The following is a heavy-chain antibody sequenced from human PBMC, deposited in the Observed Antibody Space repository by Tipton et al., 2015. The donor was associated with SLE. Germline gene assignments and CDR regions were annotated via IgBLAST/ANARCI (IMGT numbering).Heavy chain of an antibody. V-gene: IGHV3-30*04. CDR3: ASRLDGGWYFDS. J-gene: IGHJ4*02. D-gene: IGHD3-16*01. Sequence: SLRLSCAASGFSFISYAMHWVRQAPGKGLEWVAVISYDGSNKNYADSVKGRFTISRDNSKNTLYLQMNSLRVEDTAVYYCASRLDGGWYFDSWGQGTLVTVSS. CDR2: ISYDGSNK. CDR1: GFSFISYA.